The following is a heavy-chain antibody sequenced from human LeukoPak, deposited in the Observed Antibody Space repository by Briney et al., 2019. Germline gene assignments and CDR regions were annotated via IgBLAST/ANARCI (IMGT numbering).Heavy chain of an antibody. V-gene: IGHV3-74*01. Sequence: GGSLRLSCAAAGFTFSGYWRHWVRQAPGKGLVWVSLINSDGSSTIYSDSVKGRFTISRDNAKNTLYLQMNSLRVEDTAVYYCAKWGSDWGQGTLVTVSS. CDR3: AKWGSD. D-gene: IGHD2-15*01. CDR2: INSDGSST. J-gene: IGHJ4*02. CDR1: GFTFSGYW.